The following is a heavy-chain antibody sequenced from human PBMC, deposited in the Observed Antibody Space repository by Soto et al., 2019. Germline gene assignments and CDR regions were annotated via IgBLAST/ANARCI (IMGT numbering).Heavy chain of an antibody. V-gene: IGHV1-8*01. CDR1: GYTFTSYD. CDR3: ARTVTRTGYFDY. CDR2: MMPNSGNT. Sequence: GASVKVSCKTSGYTFTSYDINWVRQATGQGLEWMGWMMPNSGNTGYAQKFQGRLTKTRDTSIGTAYMELSGLTSEDTAVYYCARTVTRTGYFDYWGQGALVTVSS. J-gene: IGHJ4*02. D-gene: IGHD4-17*01.